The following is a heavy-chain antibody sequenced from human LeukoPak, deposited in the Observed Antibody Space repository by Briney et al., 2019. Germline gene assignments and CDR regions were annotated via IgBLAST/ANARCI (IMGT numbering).Heavy chain of an antibody. D-gene: IGHD4-17*01. CDR2: ISGSGGST. CDR3: AKGYGDYDNDIDY. CDR1: GFTFSSYA. Sequence: GGSLRLSCAASGFTFSSYAMTWVRQAPGKGLEWVSIISGSGGSTYYTDSVKGRFTISRDNSKNTLYLQMNSLRAEDTAVYYCAKGYGDYDNDIDYWGQGTLVTVSS. J-gene: IGHJ4*02. V-gene: IGHV3-23*01.